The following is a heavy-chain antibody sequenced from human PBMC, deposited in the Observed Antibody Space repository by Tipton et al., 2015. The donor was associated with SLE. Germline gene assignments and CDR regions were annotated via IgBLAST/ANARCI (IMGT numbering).Heavy chain of an antibody. CDR3: ARDREMAGAFDI. Sequence: TLSLTCTVSGGSVSSGSYYWSWIRQPPGKGLEWIGYIYYSGSTNYNPSLKGRVTISVDTSKNQFSLKLTSVTAADTAVYYCARDREMAGAFDIWGQGTMVTVSS. CDR2: IYYSGST. D-gene: IGHD5-24*01. V-gene: IGHV4-61*01. J-gene: IGHJ3*02. CDR1: GGSVSSGSYY.